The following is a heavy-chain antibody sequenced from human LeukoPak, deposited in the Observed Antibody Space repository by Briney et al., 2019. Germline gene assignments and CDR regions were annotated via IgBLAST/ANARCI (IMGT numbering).Heavy chain of an antibody. J-gene: IGHJ4*02. Sequence: SETLSLTCTVSGGSISSSSYYWGWIRQPPGKGLEWIGSIYYSGSTYYNPSLKSRVTISVDMSKNQFSLKLSSVTAADTAVYYCARRLKGTTVTNYFDYWGQGTLVTVSS. CDR1: GGSISSSSYY. V-gene: IGHV4-39*01. CDR2: IYYSGST. CDR3: ARRLKGTTVTNYFDY. D-gene: IGHD4-17*01.